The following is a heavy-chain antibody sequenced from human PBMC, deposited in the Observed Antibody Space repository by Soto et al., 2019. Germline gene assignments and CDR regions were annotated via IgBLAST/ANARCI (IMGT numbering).Heavy chain of an antibody. CDR1: GFIVGSNY. Sequence: GGSLRLSCAASGFIVGSNYMSWVRQGPGKGLEWVSVIYSDGSSYYADSVKGRFTVSRDISRNTLYLQMNSLRAEDTAVYYCARDVAFDTHVDRGGMDVWGQGTTVTVSS. D-gene: IGHD3-9*01. V-gene: IGHV3-53*01. CDR2: IYSDGSS. J-gene: IGHJ6*02. CDR3: ARDVAFDTHVDRGGMDV.